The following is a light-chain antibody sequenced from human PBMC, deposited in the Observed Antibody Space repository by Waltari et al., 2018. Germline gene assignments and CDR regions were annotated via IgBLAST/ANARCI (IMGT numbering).Light chain of an antibody. V-gene: IGKV2-30*02. J-gene: IGKJ2*01. CDR2: KVS. Sequence: DFMMTQSPLSLPVTLGQPPSISCRSSQSLAHRYGITLLNWFQQRPAQSPRRLLYKVSDRDSGVPDRFSGSGSGTNFTLKISRVEAGDVGVYYCMQNAHWPHTFGQGTKLEIK. CDR1: QSLAHRYGITL. CDR3: MQNAHWPHT.